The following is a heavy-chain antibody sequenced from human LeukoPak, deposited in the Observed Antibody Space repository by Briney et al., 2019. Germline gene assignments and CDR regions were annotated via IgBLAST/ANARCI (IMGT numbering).Heavy chain of an antibody. D-gene: IGHD2-2*01. Sequence: GGSLRLSCAASGFTFSSYWMSWVRQAPGKGLEWVANIKQDGSEKYYVDSVKGRFTISRDNSKNTLYLQMNSLRAEDTAVYYCARERCSSTSCRRNPDYWGQGTLVTVSS. J-gene: IGHJ4*02. CDR2: IKQDGSEK. CDR1: GFTFSSYW. V-gene: IGHV3-7*01. CDR3: ARERCSSTSCRRNPDY.